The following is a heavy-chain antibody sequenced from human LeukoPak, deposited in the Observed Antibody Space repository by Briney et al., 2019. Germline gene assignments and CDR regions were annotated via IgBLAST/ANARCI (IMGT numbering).Heavy chain of an antibody. D-gene: IGHD2-2*01. J-gene: IGHJ6*03. V-gene: IGHV1-18*01. CDR2: ISAYNGNT. CDR3: ARVVVPAAMRLEYYMDV. CDR1: GYTFTSYG. Sequence: GASVKVSCKASGYTFTSYGISWVRQAPGQGLEWMGWISAYNGNTNYAQKLQSRVTMTTDTSTSTAYMELRSLRSDDTAVYYCARVVVPAAMRLEYYMDVWGKGTTVTVSS.